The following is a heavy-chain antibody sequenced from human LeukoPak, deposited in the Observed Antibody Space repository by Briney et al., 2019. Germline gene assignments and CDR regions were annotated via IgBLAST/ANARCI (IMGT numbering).Heavy chain of an antibody. D-gene: IGHD3-10*01. V-gene: IGHV3-66*01. J-gene: IGHJ6*02. CDR2: IYSGGST. CDR3: ARRRGGNYYYYGMDV. Sequence: GGSLRLSCAASGFTVSSNYMSWVRQAPGKGLEWVSVIYSGGSTYYADSVKGRFTLSGDNSKNTLYLQMKSLRDEDTAVYYCARRRGGNYYYYGMDVWGQGTTVTVSS. CDR1: GFTVSSNY.